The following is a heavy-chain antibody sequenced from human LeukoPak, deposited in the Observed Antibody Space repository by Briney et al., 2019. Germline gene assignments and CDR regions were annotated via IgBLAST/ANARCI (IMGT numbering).Heavy chain of an antibody. Sequence: KASETLSLTCTVSGGSISSGTYYWSWIRQPAGKGLEWIGRIYTSGSTDYNPSLKSRVTMSVDTSKNQFSLKLTSVTAADTAVYYCAREYLPSWYFDLWGRGTLATVSS. V-gene: IGHV4-61*02. CDR2: IYTSGST. J-gene: IGHJ2*01. CDR3: AREYLPSWYFDL. CDR1: GGSISSGTYY. D-gene: IGHD3-9*01.